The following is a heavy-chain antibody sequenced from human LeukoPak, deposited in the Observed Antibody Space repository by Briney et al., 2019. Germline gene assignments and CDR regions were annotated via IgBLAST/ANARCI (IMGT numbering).Heavy chain of an antibody. Sequence: SETLSLTCTVSGGSISSYYWSWIRQPPGKGLEWVGYIYYSGSTNYNPSLKSRVTISVDTSKNQFSLKLSSVTAADTAVYYCARVALYCSSTSCYYYYMDVWGKGTTVTVSS. J-gene: IGHJ6*03. CDR3: ARVALYCSSTSCYYYYMDV. V-gene: IGHV4-59*01. D-gene: IGHD2-2*01. CDR1: GGSISSYY. CDR2: IYYSGST.